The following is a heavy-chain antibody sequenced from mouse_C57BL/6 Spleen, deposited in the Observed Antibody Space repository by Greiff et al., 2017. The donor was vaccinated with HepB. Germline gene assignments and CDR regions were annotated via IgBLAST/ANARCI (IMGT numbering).Heavy chain of an antibody. CDR1: GYAFSSSW. CDR2: IYPGDGDT. D-gene: IGHD1-1*01. J-gene: IGHJ2*01. V-gene: IGHV1-82*01. Sequence: VQLQQSGPELVKPGASVKISCKASGYAFSSSWMNWVKQRPGKGLEWIGLIYPGDGDTTYNGKFKGKATLTADTSSSTAYMQLSSLTSEDSAVYFCAAPNYYGSSYFDYWGQGTTLTVSS. CDR3: AAPNYYGSSYFDY.